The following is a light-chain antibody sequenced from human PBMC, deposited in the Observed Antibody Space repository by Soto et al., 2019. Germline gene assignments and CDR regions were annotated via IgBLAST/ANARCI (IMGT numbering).Light chain of an antibody. CDR1: SGYSGNA. CDR2: LNSDGSH. Sequence: QSVLTQSPSASASLGASVKLTCTLSSGYSGNAIAWHQQQPEKGPRFLMKLNSDGSHTKGDGIPDRFSGSSSGAERYLTVSSLQSEDDADYYCQTWGTGIVVFGGGTKLTVL. CDR3: QTWGTGIVV. V-gene: IGLV4-69*02. J-gene: IGLJ3*02.